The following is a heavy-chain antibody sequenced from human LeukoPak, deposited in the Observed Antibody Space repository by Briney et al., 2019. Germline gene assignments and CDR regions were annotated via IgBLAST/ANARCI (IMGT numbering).Heavy chain of an antibody. CDR2: IHFSGSS. Sequence: PSETLSFTCTVSGGSISSGDYYWSWIRQPPGQGLEWIGYIHFSGSSYHNPSLKSRLTISMDTSENHFSLKLSSVTPADTAIYYCVRFDYYFGMDVWGQGTTVTVSS. D-gene: IGHD3-16*01. J-gene: IGHJ6*02. V-gene: IGHV4-30-4*01. CDR1: GGSISSGDYY. CDR3: VRFDYYFGMDV.